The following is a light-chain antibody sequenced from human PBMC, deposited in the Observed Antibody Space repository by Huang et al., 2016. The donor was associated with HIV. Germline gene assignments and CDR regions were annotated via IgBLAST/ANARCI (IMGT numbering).Light chain of an antibody. CDR2: DAS. CDR1: QSIDSY. CDR3: QQYHSYPGT. Sequence: DIQMTQSPSTLSASVGDGVTITCRASQSIDSYLAWYQQKPGKAPKLLIYDASSLDSGVPSRFSGSGSGTEFTLTISSLQPDNFATYYCQQYHSYPGTFGQGTKVEIK. V-gene: IGKV1-5*01. J-gene: IGKJ1*01.